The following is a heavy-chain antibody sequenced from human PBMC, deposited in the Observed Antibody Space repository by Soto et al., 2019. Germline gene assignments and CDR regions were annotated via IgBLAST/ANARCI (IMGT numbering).Heavy chain of an antibody. V-gene: IGHV1-69*04. CDR2: IIPILGIA. D-gene: IGHD2-2*01. CDR1: GGTFSSYT. CDR3: ARDCSSTSCYAYP. Sequence: SVKVSCKASGGTFSSYTISWVRQAPGQGLEWMGRIIPILGIANYAQKFQGRVTITADKSTSTAYMELSSLRSEDTAVYYCARDCSSTSCYAYPWGQGTLVTVSS. J-gene: IGHJ5*02.